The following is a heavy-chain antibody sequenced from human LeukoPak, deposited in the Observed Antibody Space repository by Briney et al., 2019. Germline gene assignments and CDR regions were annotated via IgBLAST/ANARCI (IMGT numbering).Heavy chain of an antibody. CDR3: ARVGAVAGHGDFDY. Sequence: SETLSLTCTVSGGSISSSSYYWGWIRQPPGKGLEWIASIYYGDSTYYTPSLKSRVTISLDTSKNQFSLKLRSVTAADTAVYYCARVGAVAGHGDFDYWGQGTLVTVSS. CDR1: GGSISSSSYY. CDR2: IYYGDST. J-gene: IGHJ4*02. V-gene: IGHV4-39*07. D-gene: IGHD6-19*01.